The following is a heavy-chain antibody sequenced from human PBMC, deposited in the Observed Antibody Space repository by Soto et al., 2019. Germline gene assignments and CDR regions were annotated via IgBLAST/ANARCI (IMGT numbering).Heavy chain of an antibody. CDR3: AHSNYDYIWGSYRYTAFDY. J-gene: IGHJ4*02. CDR2: IYWDDDK. CDR1: GFSLSTSGVG. D-gene: IGHD3-16*02. Sequence: QITLKESGPPLVKPTQTLTLTCTFSGFSLSTSGVGVGWIRQPPGKALEWLALIYWDDDKRYSPSLKSRLTITKDTSKNQVVLTMTNMDPVDTATYYCAHSNYDYIWGSYRYTAFDYWGQGTLVTVSS. V-gene: IGHV2-5*02.